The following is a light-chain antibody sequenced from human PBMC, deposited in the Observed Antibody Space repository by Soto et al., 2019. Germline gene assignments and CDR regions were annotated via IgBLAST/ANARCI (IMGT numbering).Light chain of an antibody. Sequence: EIVLTQSPGTLSLSPGERVTLSCRASQSISSTYFAWYQQKPGQAPRLLFYGASSRATDIPDRFSGSGSGTDFTLTISRLEPEDFAVYYCQQYGSSPPWTFGQGTKVEIK. CDR2: GAS. V-gene: IGKV3-20*01. J-gene: IGKJ1*01. CDR3: QQYGSSPPWT. CDR1: QSISSTY.